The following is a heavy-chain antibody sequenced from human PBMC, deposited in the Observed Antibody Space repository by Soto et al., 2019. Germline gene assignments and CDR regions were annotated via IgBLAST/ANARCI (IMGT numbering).Heavy chain of an antibody. V-gene: IGHV1-18*04. CDR1: GYTFTRYG. D-gene: IGHD2-2*01. CDR2: ISAYNGNT. CDR3: ARDSIVVPAASSAFDI. Sequence: QVQLVQSGAEVKKPGASVKVSCKASGYTFTRYGISWVRQAPGQGLDWMGWISAYNGNTNYAQKLQGRVTMTTDTSTSTASRELRSLRSDDTAVYYCARDSIVVPAASSAFDIWGQGTMVTVSS. J-gene: IGHJ3*02.